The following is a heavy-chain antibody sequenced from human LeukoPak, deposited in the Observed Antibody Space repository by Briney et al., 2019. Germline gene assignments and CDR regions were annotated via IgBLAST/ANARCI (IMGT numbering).Heavy chain of an antibody. V-gene: IGHV1-18*01. D-gene: IGHD3-10*01. CDR2: ISAYNGNT. CDR1: GYTFTSYG. CDR3: ARVLLPSRITMVQQIQH. J-gene: IGHJ1*01. Sequence: ASVKVSCKASGYTFTSYGISWVRQAPGQGLEWMGWISAYNGNTNYAQKLQGRVTMTTDTSTSTAYMELSRLRSDDTAVYYCARVLLPSRITMVQQIQHWGQGTLVTVSS.